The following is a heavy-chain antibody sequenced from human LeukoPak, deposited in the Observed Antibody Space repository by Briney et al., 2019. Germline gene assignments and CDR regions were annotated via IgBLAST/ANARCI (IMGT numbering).Heavy chain of an antibody. V-gene: IGHV3-23*01. CDR2: IRGSGGFT. D-gene: IGHD4-17*01. J-gene: IGHJ5*02. CDR1: GFTFSNYA. CDR3: ARERYGDYTEIWFDP. Sequence: GGSRRLSCAASGFTFSNYAMNWVRQAAEKGLELVSVIRGSGGFTYYTDSVKGRCTISRDNSKNTLYLQMYRLRAEDTAVYYCARERYGDYTEIWFDPWGQGTLVTVSS.